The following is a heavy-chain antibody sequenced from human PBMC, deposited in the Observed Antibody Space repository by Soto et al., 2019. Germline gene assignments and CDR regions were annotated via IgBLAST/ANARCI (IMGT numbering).Heavy chain of an antibody. CDR3: TTADRDELPGVFDY. D-gene: IGHD1-7*01. CDR2: IKSKTDGGTT. CDR1: GFTFSNAW. Sequence: GGSLRLSCAASGFTFSNAWMSWVRQAPGKGLEWVGRIKSKTDGGTTDYAAPVKGRFTISRDDSKNTLYLQMNSLKTEDTAVYYCTTADRDELPGVFDYWGQGTLVTVSS. V-gene: IGHV3-15*01. J-gene: IGHJ4*02.